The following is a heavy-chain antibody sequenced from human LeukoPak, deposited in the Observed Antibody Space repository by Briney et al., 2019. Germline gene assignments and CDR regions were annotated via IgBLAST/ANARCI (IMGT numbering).Heavy chain of an antibody. D-gene: IGHD6-13*01. CDR1: GFTFSSYS. CDR2: ISSSSSTI. V-gene: IGHV3-48*01. J-gene: IGHJ4*02. Sequence: GGSLRLSCAASGFTFSSYSMNWVRQAPGKGLEWVSYISSSSSTIYYADSVKGRFTISRDKAKNSLYLQMNSLRAEDTAVYYCARRYSDSSSWYRYFDYWGQGTLVTVSS. CDR3: ARRYSDSSSWYRYFDY.